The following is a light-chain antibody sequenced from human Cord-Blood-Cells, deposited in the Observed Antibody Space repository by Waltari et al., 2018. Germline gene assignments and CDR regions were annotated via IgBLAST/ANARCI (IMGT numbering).Light chain of an antibody. CDR1: SSNIGSNT. CDR2: SN. CDR3: AAWDDSLNGPV. Sequence: QSVLTQPPSASGTPGQRVTISCSGSSSNIGSNTVNWYQQLPGTAPKLLSYSNQRTSGVPDRFSGSKSGTSASLAISGLQSEDEADYYCAAWDDSLNGPVFGGGTKLTVL. V-gene: IGLV1-44*01. J-gene: IGLJ2*01.